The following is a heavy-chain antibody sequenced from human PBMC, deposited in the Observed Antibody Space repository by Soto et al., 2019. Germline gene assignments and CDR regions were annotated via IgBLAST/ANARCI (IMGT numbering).Heavy chain of an antibody. J-gene: IGHJ6*03. CDR2: ISSSSSYI. Sequence: PGGSLRLSCAASGFTFSSYSMNWVRQAPGKGLEWVSSISSSSSYIYYADSVKGRFTISRDNAKNSLYLQMNSLRAEDTAVYYCARSLLIYCSGGSCYPGYYYMDVWGKGTTVTVSS. CDR1: GFTFSSYS. D-gene: IGHD2-15*01. V-gene: IGHV3-21*01. CDR3: ARSLLIYCSGGSCYPGYYYMDV.